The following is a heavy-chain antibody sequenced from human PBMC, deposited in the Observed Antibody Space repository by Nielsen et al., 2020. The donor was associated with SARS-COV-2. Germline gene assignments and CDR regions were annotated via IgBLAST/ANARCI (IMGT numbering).Heavy chain of an antibody. CDR3: ARVGGSSWYFDN. Sequence: GESLKISCAASGFIFSTYWMSWVRQAPGKGLEWVANIKQDGTEKYYVDSVKGRFTISRDNAKNSMYLQMNSLRVEDTAVYYCARVGGSSWYFDNWGQGTLVTVSS. J-gene: IGHJ4*02. D-gene: IGHD6-13*01. CDR1: GFIFSTYW. V-gene: IGHV3-7*03. CDR2: IKQDGTEK.